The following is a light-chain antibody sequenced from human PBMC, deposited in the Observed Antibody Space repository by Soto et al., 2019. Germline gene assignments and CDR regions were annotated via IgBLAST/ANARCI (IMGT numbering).Light chain of an antibody. CDR2: AVS. CDR3: QQDNKLPLT. J-gene: IGKJ1*01. CDR1: QSVSSN. V-gene: IGKV3-15*01. Sequence: EIMMTQSPGTLSASPGERATLSCRASQSVSSNLAWYQQKPGQAPRLLIYAVSTRATGIPGRFSGSGSGTEFTLTISSLQSEDFSVYYCQQDNKLPLTFGQGTKVEIK.